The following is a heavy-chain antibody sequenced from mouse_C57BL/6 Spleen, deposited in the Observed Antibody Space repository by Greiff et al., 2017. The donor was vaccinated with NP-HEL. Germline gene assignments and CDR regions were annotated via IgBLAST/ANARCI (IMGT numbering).Heavy chain of an antibody. CDR3: AKFLHYYGSGYFDV. CDR1: GFNIKDYY. D-gene: IGHD1-1*01. Sequence: EVQLQQSGAELVKPGASVKLSCTASGFNIKDYYMHWVKQRTEQGLEWIGRIDPEDGETKYAAKFQGKATITADTSSNTAYLQLSSLTSEDTAVYYCAKFLHYYGSGYFDVWGTGTTVTVSS. CDR2: IDPEDGET. V-gene: IGHV14-2*01. J-gene: IGHJ1*03.